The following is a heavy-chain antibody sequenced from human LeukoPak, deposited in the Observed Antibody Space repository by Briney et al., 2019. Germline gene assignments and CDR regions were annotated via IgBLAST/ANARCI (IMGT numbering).Heavy chain of an antibody. Sequence: SETLSLTCAVYGGSFRGYYWSWIRQPPGKGPEWIGEINHSGSTNYNPSLKSRVTISVDTSKNQFSLKLSSVTAADTAVYYCARGTTYYDILTGYGAFDYWGQGTLVTVSS. CDR1: GGSFRGYY. D-gene: IGHD3-9*01. CDR2: INHSGST. CDR3: ARGTTYYDILTGYGAFDY. V-gene: IGHV4-34*01. J-gene: IGHJ4*02.